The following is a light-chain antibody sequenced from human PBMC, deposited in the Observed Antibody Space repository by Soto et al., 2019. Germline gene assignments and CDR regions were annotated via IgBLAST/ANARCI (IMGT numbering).Light chain of an antibody. V-gene: IGLV2-8*01. CDR1: SSDVGGYDY. Sequence: QSALTLPPSASGSPGQSVTISCTGTSSDVGGYDYVSWYQQHPGKAPKLMIFEVTKRPSGVPNRFSGSKSGNTASLTVSGLQDEDEADYYCTSYAGSNTPYVFGTGNKVTVL. CDR3: TSYAGSNTPYV. J-gene: IGLJ1*01. CDR2: EVT.